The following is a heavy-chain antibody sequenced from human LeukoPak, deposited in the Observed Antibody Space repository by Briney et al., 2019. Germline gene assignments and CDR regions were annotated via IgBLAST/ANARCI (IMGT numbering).Heavy chain of an antibody. J-gene: IGHJ4*02. V-gene: IGHV4-34*01. D-gene: IGHD2-15*01. CDR3: ARGPSRYCSGGSCYSAIVY. CDR1: GGSFSGYY. CDR2: INQSGST. Sequence: PSETLSLTCAVYGGSFSGYYWSWIRQPPGEGLEWIGEINQSGSTNYNPSLKSRVTISVDTSKNQFSLKLSSVTAADTAVYYCARGPSRYCSGGSCYSAIVYWGLGTLVTVSS.